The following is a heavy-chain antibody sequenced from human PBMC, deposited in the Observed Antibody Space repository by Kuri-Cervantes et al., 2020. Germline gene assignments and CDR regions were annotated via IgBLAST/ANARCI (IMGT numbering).Heavy chain of an antibody. CDR3: ARGAGRYCSGGSCYYFDY. V-gene: IGHV3-23*01. CDR2: ISGSGGST. Sequence: GESLKISCAASGFTFSSYAMSRVRQAPGKGLEWVSAISGSGGSTYYADSVKGRFTISRGNSKNTLYLQMNSLRAEDTAVYYCARGAGRYCSGGSCYYFDYWGQGTLVTVSS. D-gene: IGHD2-15*01. J-gene: IGHJ4*02. CDR1: GFTFSSYA.